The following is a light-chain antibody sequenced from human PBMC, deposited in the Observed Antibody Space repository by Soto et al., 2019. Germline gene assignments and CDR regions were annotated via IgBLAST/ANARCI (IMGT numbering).Light chain of an antibody. CDR1: QSISSY. CDR3: QQRGNWPLT. Sequence: EIVLTQSPATLSLSPGERATLSCRASQSISSYLAWYQQKPGQAPRLLIYDASNRATGIPARFSGSGSGTGFTLTISSLEPEDFAVYYCQQRGNWPLTFGGGTKVGIK. V-gene: IGKV3-11*01. J-gene: IGKJ4*01. CDR2: DAS.